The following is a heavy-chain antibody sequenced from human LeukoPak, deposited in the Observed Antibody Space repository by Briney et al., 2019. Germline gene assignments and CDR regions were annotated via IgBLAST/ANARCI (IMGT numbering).Heavy chain of an antibody. J-gene: IGHJ4*02. CDR1: GGSISSGGYY. V-gene: IGHV4-31*03. D-gene: IGHD2-2*01. CDR3: ARGGGKGVVPAATKYYFDY. Sequence: SQTLSLTCTVSGGSISSGGYYWSWIRQHPGKGLEWIGYIYYSGSTYYNPSLKSRVTISVDTSKNQFSLKQSSVTAADTAVYYCARGGGKGVVPAATKYYFDYWGQGTLVTVSS. CDR2: IYYSGST.